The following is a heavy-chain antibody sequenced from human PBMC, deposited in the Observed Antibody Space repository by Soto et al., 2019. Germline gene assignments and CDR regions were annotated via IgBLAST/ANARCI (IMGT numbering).Heavy chain of an antibody. Sequence: GGSLRLSCAASGFTFSTSSMNWVRQAPGKGPEGVSYISSSSSTIFYTDSVKGRLTISGDNSKNTPYLQMNRLRGEATPVDYNAKETVEYYFGYWGQGSLGTVGS. V-gene: IGHV3-48*01. CDR2: ISSSSSTI. D-gene: IGHD3-3*01. J-gene: IGHJ4*02. CDR3: AKETVEYYFGY. CDR1: GFTFSTSS.